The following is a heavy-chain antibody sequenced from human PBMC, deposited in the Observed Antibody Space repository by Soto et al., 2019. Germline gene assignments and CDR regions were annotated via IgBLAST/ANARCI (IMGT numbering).Heavy chain of an antibody. Sequence: PGGSLRLSCAASGFTFSSYGMHWVRQAPGKGLEWVAVIWYDGSNKYYADSVKGRFTISRDNSKNTLYLQMNSLRAEDTAVYYCARDRYCSGGSCYISGFDYWGQGTLVTVSS. CDR3: ARDRYCSGGSCYISGFDY. D-gene: IGHD2-15*01. CDR1: GFTFSSYG. CDR2: IWYDGSNK. V-gene: IGHV3-33*01. J-gene: IGHJ4*02.